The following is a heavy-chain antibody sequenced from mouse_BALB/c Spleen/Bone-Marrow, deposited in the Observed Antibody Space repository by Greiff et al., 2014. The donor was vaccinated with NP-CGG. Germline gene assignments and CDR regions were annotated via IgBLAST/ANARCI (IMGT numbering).Heavy chain of an antibody. V-gene: IGHV14-3*02. D-gene: IGHD4-1*01. CDR2: IDPANGNT. Sequence: EVQLQESGAELVKPGASVKLSCTASGFNIKDTYMHWVRQRPEQGLEWIGRIDPANGNTKYDPKFQGKATITADTSSNTAYLQLSSLTSEDTAVYYCARWEYYAMDYWGQGTSVTVSS. CDR1: GFNIKDTY. CDR3: ARWEYYAMDY. J-gene: IGHJ4*01.